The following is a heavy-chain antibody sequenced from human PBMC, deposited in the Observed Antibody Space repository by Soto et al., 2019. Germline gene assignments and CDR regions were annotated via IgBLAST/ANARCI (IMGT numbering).Heavy chain of an antibody. Sequence: PGGSLRLSCAASGFTFSSYWMSWVRQAPGKGLEWVANIKQDGSEKYYVDSVKGRFTISRDNAKNSLYLQMNSLRAEDTAVYYCAREGPGYSYGYDYWGQGTLVTVSS. CDR1: GFTFSSYW. J-gene: IGHJ4*02. CDR2: IKQDGSEK. CDR3: AREGPGYSYGYDY. V-gene: IGHV3-7*03. D-gene: IGHD5-18*01.